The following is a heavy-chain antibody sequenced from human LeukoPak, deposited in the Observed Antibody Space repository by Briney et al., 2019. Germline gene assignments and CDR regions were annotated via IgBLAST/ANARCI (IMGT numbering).Heavy chain of an antibody. CDR1: GFTFSSHA. Sequence: GGSLRLSCAASGFTFSSHAMGWVRQAPGKGLEWVANIKQDGSEKYYVDSVKGRFTISRDNAKNSLYLQMNRLRAEDTAVYYCAREPGYSSGWYGGNFDYWGQGTLVTVSS. V-gene: IGHV3-7*01. CDR3: AREPGYSSGWYGGNFDY. D-gene: IGHD6-19*01. CDR2: IKQDGSEK. J-gene: IGHJ4*02.